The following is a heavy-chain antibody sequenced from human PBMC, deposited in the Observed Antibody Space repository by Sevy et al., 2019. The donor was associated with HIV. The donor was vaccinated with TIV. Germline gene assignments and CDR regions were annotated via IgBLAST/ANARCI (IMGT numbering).Heavy chain of an antibody. CDR2: IRNKANSYTT. CDR1: GFIFSDYY. J-gene: IGHJ4*02. D-gene: IGHD2-21*01. V-gene: IGHV3-72*01. CDR3: ARVMRRILWWSLDS. Sequence: GGSLRLSCAASGFIFSDYYMDWVRQAPGKGLEWVGRIRNKANSYTTEFAASVKGRFTISRDDSKNSLYLQMHSLKTDDTAVYYCARVMRRILWWSLDSWGQGTLVTVSS.